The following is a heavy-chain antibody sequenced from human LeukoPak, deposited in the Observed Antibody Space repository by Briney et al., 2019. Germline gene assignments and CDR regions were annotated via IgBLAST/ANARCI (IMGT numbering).Heavy chain of an antibody. J-gene: IGHJ3*02. V-gene: IGHV3-7*01. CDR1: GFTFSSYW. Sequence: GGSLRLSCAASGFTFSSYWMSWVRQAPGKGLKWVATIKQDGSETDYVDSVKGRFTISRANATKSPYLQMKGLRAEDTAVYYCARDGPSDAFDIWGQGTMVTVSS. CDR2: IKQDGSET. CDR3: ARDGPSDAFDI.